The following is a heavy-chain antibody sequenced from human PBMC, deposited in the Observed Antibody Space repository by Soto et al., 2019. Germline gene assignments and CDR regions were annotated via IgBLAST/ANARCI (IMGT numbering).Heavy chain of an antibody. V-gene: IGHV1-58*02. CDR1: GFTFTSSA. D-gene: IGHD3-22*01. CDR2: IVVGSGNT. CDR3: AAESYYYDSSGYYGAFDI. J-gene: IGHJ3*02. Sequence: GASVKVSCKASGFTFTSSAMQWVRQARGQRLEWIGWIVVGSGNTNYAQKFQERVTITRDMSTSTAYMELSSLRSEDTALYYCAAESYYYDSSGYYGAFDIWGQGTMVTVSS.